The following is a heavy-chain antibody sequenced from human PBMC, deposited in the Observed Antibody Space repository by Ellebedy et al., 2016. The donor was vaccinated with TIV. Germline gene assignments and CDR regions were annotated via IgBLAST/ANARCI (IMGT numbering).Heavy chain of an antibody. J-gene: IGHJ3*01. Sequence: ASVKVSCKASGYTFSSFPLSWVRQAPGQGLEWLGWVYTDNGDTKYSQTFQGSLTLTRDPSASTAYMELSSLKYEDTATYYCARATSERTFDFWGQGTVVTVSS. V-gene: IGHV1-3*04. CDR3: ARATSERTFDF. D-gene: IGHD1-26*01. CDR2: VYTDNGDT. CDR1: GYTFSSFP.